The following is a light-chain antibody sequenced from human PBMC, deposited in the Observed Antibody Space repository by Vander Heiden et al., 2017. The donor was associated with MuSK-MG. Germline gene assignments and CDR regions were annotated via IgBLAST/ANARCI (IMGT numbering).Light chain of an antibody. J-gene: IGLJ2*01. CDR2: EVS. Sequence: QSALTQPPAVSGSPGQSLTISCTGTSSDVGGYNLVSWYQQHPGKAPKLMIYEVSKRPSGVSNRFSGSKSGNTASLTISGLQAEDEADYYCCSYAGSSTWVFGGGTKLTVL. CDR3: CSYAGSSTWV. V-gene: IGLV2-23*02. CDR1: SSDVGGYNL.